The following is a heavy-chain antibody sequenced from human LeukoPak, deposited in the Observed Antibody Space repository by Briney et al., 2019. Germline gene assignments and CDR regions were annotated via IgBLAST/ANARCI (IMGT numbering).Heavy chain of an antibody. D-gene: IGHD6-19*01. Sequence: PGGSLRLSCAASGFTFSSYAMSWVRQAPGKGLEWVSTITASGGNTYYADSVKGRFTTSRDNSKNTLYLQMNGLRAEDTAVYYCAKVTSSGWYLNYWGQGTLVTVSS. CDR2: ITASGGNT. V-gene: IGHV3-23*01. CDR3: AKVTSSGWYLNY. CDR1: GFTFSSYA. J-gene: IGHJ4*02.